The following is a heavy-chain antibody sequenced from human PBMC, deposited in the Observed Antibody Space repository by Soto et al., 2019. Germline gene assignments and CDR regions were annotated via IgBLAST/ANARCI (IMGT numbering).Heavy chain of an antibody. V-gene: IGHV5-51*01. Sequence: GESLKISCKGSGYSFTSYWIGWVRQMPGKGLEWMGIIYPGDSDTRYSPSFQGQVTISADKSISTAYLQWSSLKASDTAMYYCARWAPWLSHYYYYMDVWGKGTTVTVSS. CDR2: IYPGDSDT. CDR1: GYSFTSYW. CDR3: ARWAPWLSHYYYYMDV. J-gene: IGHJ6*03. D-gene: IGHD3-9*01.